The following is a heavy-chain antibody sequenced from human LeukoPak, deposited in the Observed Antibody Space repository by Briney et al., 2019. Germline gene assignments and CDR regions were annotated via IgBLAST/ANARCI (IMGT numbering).Heavy chain of an antibody. CDR2: IYPGDSDT. Sequence: KPGESLKISCKGSGYSFTSYWIGWVRQMPGKGLEWMGIIYPGDSDTRYSPSFQGQVTISADKSISTAYLQWSSLKASDTAMYYCARAMSGYSYGFPFDYWGQGTLVTVSS. V-gene: IGHV5-51*01. J-gene: IGHJ4*02. CDR3: ARAMSGYSYGFPFDY. D-gene: IGHD5-18*01. CDR1: GYSFTSYW.